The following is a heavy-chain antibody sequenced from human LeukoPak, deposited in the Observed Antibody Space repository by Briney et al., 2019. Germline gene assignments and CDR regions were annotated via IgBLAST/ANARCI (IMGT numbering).Heavy chain of an antibody. D-gene: IGHD2-15*01. Sequence: AAKVSCKASGGIFSIYAISGVPQAPGQGLEWVGRIIPILGIANYAQKFQGRVTITEDKSTSTAYMQLSSLRSEDTAVYYCARIEDCSGGSCYNGYWGQGTLVTVSS. CDR2: IIPILGIA. V-gene: IGHV1-69*04. J-gene: IGHJ4*02. CDR1: GGIFSIYA. CDR3: ARIEDCSGGSCYNGY.